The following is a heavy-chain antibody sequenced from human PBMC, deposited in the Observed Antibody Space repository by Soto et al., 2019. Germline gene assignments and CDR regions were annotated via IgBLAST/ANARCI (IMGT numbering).Heavy chain of an antibody. CDR1: GFTFSMYW. Sequence: GGSLRLSCAASGFTFSMYWMHWVRQVPGKGPEWVSRINDDGISTNYADSVKGRFTISRDNAKKTVYLQMNRLRADDTAIYYCAKGLYYYDSSGYRLFDYWGQGTLVTVS. CDR2: INDDGIST. J-gene: IGHJ4*02. CDR3: AKGLYYYDSSGYRLFDY. V-gene: IGHV3-74*01. D-gene: IGHD3-22*01.